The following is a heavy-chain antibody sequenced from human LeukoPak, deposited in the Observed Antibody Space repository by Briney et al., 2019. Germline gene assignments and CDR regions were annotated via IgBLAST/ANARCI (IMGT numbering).Heavy chain of an antibody. CDR1: GFTFSSYA. Sequence: GGSLRLSCAASGFTFSSYAMSWVRQAPGKGLEWVAFIRYDGSNKYYADSVKGRFTISRDNSKNTLYLQMNSLRAEDTAVYYCAKGHDYYDSSGYPGDYFDYWGQGTLVTVSS. J-gene: IGHJ4*02. D-gene: IGHD3-22*01. CDR3: AKGHDYYDSSGYPGDYFDY. CDR2: IRYDGSNK. V-gene: IGHV3-30*02.